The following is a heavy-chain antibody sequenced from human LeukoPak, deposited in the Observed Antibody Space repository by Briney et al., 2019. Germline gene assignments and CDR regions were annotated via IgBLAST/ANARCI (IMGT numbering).Heavy chain of an antibody. Sequence: GGSLRLSCAASGFTFSDYYTSWIRQAPGKGLEWVSYISSSSSYTNYADSVKGRFTISRDNAKNSLYLQMNSLRAEDTAVYYCARDGIESSGWEGFDYWGQGTLVTVSS. CDR1: GFTFSDYY. CDR3: ARDGIESSGWEGFDY. CDR2: ISSSSSYT. J-gene: IGHJ4*02. V-gene: IGHV3-11*06. D-gene: IGHD6-19*01.